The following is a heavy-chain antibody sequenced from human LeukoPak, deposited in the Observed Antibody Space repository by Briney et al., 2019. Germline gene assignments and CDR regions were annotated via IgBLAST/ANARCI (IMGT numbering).Heavy chain of an antibody. V-gene: IGHV4-59*01. Sequence: SETLSLPCTLSSGSITSYHWSWLRHPPGKGLEYIGHIYYTGTHEYNPSLKSRVTMSVDTSKSQFSLRLISVTASDTAVYFCAGAPNQRFFDYWGQGTLVAVSS. J-gene: IGHJ4*02. CDR2: IYYTGTH. CDR3: AGAPNQRFFDY. D-gene: IGHD6-25*01. CDR1: SGSITSYH.